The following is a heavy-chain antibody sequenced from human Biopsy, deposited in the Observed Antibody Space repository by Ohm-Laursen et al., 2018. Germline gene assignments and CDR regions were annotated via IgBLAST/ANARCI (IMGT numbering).Heavy chain of an antibody. V-gene: IGHV4-59*01. CDR2: ISKGGDT. CDR3: ARLYRLDDYWNDDPPDAFDV. Sequence: SETLSLTCTVSGGSITDDYWSWIRQSPGKGLEWIGFISKGGDTTYNPSLRGRVAISVDTSKNQFSLKLSSVTAAGTAIFFCARLYRLDDYWNDDPPDAFDVWGQGTRVTVSS. J-gene: IGHJ3*01. D-gene: IGHD1-1*01. CDR1: GGSITDDY.